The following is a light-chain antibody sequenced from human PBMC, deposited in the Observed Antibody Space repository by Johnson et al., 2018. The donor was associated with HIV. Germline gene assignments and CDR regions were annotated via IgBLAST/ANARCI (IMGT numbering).Light chain of an antibody. CDR1: SSNIGNNY. CDR3: GTWHNSLSTGGV. J-gene: IGLJ1*01. CDR2: ENN. Sequence: QSVLTQPPSVSAAPGQKVTISCSGSSSNIGNNYVSWYQVLPGTAPKLLIYENNQRPSGIPERFSGSQYGKSATLGITGLQTADEDDHYCGTWHNSLSTGGVFGTGTKVTVL. V-gene: IGLV1-51*02.